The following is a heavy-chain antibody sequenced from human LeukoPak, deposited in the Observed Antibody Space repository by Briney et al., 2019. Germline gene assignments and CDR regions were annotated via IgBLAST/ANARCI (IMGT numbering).Heavy chain of an antibody. J-gene: IGHJ4*02. CDR3: AKMNGYSYGYGSDFDY. Sequence: GGSLRLSCAASGFTFSSYAMSWVRQAPGKGLEWVSAISGSGGSTYYADSVKGRFTISRDNSKSTLYLQMNSLRAEDTAVYYCAKMNGYSYGYGSDFDYWGQGTLVTVSS. V-gene: IGHV3-23*01. CDR2: ISGSGGST. D-gene: IGHD5-18*01. CDR1: GFTFSSYA.